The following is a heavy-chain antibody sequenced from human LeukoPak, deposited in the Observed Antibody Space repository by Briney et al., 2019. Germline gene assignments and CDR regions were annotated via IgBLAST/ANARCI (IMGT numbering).Heavy chain of an antibody. J-gene: IGHJ4*02. CDR3: ARVGYCSGGSCSYYFDY. Sequence: ASVKVSCKASGYTFASYGISWVRQAPGQGLEWMGWISAYNGNTNYAQKLQGGVTMTTDTSTSTAYMELRSLRSDDTAVYYCARVGYCSGGSCSYYFDYWGQGTLVTVSS. D-gene: IGHD2-15*01. CDR1: GYTFASYG. V-gene: IGHV1-18*01. CDR2: ISAYNGNT.